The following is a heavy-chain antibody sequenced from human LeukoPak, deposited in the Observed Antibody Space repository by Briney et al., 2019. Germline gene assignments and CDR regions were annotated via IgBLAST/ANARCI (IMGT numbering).Heavy chain of an antibody. CDR3: AKGPKLGDGFHCDY. D-gene: IGHD5-24*01. V-gene: IGHV3-7*03. CDR2: IKQDGSEK. Sequence: GGSLRLSCTASGFTFSSYWMTWVRQAPGKGLEWVANIKQDGSEKYYVDSVKGRFTISRDFSKNTLYLQMNSLRVEDTALYFCAKGPKLGDGFHCDYWGQGTLVTVSS. CDR1: GFTFSSYW. J-gene: IGHJ4*02.